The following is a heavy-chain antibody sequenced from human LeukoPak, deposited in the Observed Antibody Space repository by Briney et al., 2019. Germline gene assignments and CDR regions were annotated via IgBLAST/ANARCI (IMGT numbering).Heavy chain of an antibody. V-gene: IGHV3-49*03. J-gene: IGHJ4*02. Sequence: GGSLRLSCTASGFTFGDYAMSWFRQAPGKGLEWVGFIRSKAYGGTTEYAASVKGRFTISRDDSKSIAYLQMNSLKTEDTAVYYCTSFEQWLVRNPFYYWGQGTLVTVSS. D-gene: IGHD6-19*01. CDR3: TSFEQWLVRNPFYY. CDR2: IRSKAYGGTT. CDR1: GFTFGDYA.